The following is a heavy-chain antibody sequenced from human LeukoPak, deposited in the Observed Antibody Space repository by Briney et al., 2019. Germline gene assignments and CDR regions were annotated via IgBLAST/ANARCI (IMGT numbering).Heavy chain of an antibody. CDR3: AREYDSSATGAFDI. Sequence: SGTLSLTCAVSGGSISSSNWWSWVRQPPGKGLEWIGEIYHSGSTNYNPSLKSRVTISVDKSKNQFSLKLSSVTAADTAVYYCAREYDSSATGAFDIWGQGTMVTVSS. D-gene: IGHD3-22*01. CDR1: GGSISSSNW. CDR2: IYHSGST. V-gene: IGHV4-4*02. J-gene: IGHJ3*02.